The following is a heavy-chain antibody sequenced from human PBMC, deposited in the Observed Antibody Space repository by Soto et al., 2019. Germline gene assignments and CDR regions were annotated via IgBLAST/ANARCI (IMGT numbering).Heavy chain of an antibody. Sequence: ASVTVSCKASGYTFTSYGISWVRQAPGQGLEWMGWISAYNGNTNYAQKLQGRVTMTTDTSTSTAYMELRSLSSDDTAVCDCARDVVGTGYFDYWGQGTLVTVSS. D-gene: IGHD6-19*01. CDR2: ISAYNGNT. CDR3: ARDVVGTGYFDY. J-gene: IGHJ4*02. CDR1: GYTFTSYG. V-gene: IGHV1-18*01.